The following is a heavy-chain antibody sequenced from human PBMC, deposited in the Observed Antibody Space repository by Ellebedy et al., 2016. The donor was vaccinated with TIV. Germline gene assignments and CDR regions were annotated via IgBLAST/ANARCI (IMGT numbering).Heavy chain of an antibody. D-gene: IGHD3-9*01. V-gene: IGHV4-31*03. CDR3: ARSYGGLTGYYTAQCDY. CDR2: IYYSGST. J-gene: IGHJ4*02. Sequence: SETLSLTXTVSGGSISSGGYYWSWIRQHPGKGLEWIGYIYYSGSTNYNPSLKSRVTISVDTSKNQFSLKLSSVTAADTAVYYCARSYGGLTGYYTAQCDYWGQGTLVTVSS. CDR1: GGSISSGGYY.